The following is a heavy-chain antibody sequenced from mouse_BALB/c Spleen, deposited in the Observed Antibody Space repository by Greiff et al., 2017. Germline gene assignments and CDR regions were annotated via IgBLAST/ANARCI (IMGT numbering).Heavy chain of an antibody. CDR3: ARHENEYYGSLFDY. CDR1: GFAFSSYD. CDR2: ISSGGGST. Sequence: EVKLMESGGGLVKPGGSLKLSCAASGFAFSSYDMSWVRQTPEKRLEWVAYISSGGGSTYYPDTVKGRFTISRDNAKNTLYLQMSSLKSEDTAMYYCARHENEYYGSLFDYWGQGTTLTVSS. V-gene: IGHV5-12-1*01. D-gene: IGHD1-1*01. J-gene: IGHJ2*01.